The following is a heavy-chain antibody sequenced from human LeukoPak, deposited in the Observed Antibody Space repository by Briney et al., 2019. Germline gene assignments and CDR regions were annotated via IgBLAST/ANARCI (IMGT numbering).Heavy chain of an antibody. CDR3: ARDLGEAGLRLAFDY. V-gene: IGHV3-21*01. D-gene: IGHD3-16*01. J-gene: IGHJ4*02. CDR1: GFTFSSYS. CDR2: ISSSSSYI. Sequence: PGGSLRLSCAASGFTFSSYSMNWVRQAPGKGLEWVSSISSSSSYIYYADSVKGRFTISRDNAKNSLYLQMNSLRAEDTAVYYCARDLGEAGLRLAFDYWGQGTLVTVSS.